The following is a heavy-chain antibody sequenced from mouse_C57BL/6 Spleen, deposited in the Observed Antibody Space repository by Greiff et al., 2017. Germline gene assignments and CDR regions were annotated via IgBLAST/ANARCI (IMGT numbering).Heavy chain of an antibody. D-gene: IGHD1-1*01. CDR2: IYPGSGST. V-gene: IGHV1-55*01. CDR3: AREGEITTVVATPMDY. J-gene: IGHJ4*01. Sequence: VQLQQPGAELVKPGASVKMSCKASGYTFTSYWITWVKQRPGQGLEWIGDIYPGSGSTNYNEKFKSKATLTVDTSSSTAYMQLSSLTSEDSAVYYCAREGEITTVVATPMDYWGQGTSVTVSS. CDR1: GYTFTSYW.